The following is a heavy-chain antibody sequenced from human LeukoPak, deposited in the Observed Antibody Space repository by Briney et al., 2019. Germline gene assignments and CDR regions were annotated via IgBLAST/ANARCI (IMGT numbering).Heavy chain of an antibody. Sequence: SETLSLTCAVSGGSISSSNWWSWIRQPPGKGLEWIGEIYHSGSTNYNPSLKSRVTISVDTSKNQFSLKLSPVTAADTAVYYCARTDSSGYWQIDYWGQGTLVTVSS. V-gene: IGHV4-4*02. CDR1: GGSISSSNW. CDR2: IYHSGST. CDR3: ARTDSSGYWQIDY. D-gene: IGHD3-22*01. J-gene: IGHJ4*02.